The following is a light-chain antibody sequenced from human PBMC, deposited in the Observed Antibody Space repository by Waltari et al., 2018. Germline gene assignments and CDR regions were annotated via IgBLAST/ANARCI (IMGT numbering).Light chain of an antibody. CDR2: RDS. V-gene: IGLV3-9*01. CDR3: QVWDSSTGV. J-gene: IGLJ2*01. CDR1: HIGSKN. Sequence: SSELTQPLSASVALGQTARITRGGHHIGSKNVHWYQQKPGQAPVLVIYRDSNRPSGIRERFSGSNSGNTATLTISRAQAGDEADYYCQVWDSSTGVFGGGTKLTVL.